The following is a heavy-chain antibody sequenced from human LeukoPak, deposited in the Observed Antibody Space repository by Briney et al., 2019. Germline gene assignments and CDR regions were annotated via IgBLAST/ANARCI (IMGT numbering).Heavy chain of an antibody. CDR3: ARVVIGYYDFWSGLYYMDV. Sequence: GGSLRLSCAASGFTVSSNYMSWVRQAPGKGLEWVSVIYSGGSTYYADSVKGRFTISRDNSKNTLYLQMNSLRAEDTAVYYCARVVIGYYDFWSGLYYMDVWGKGTTVTVSS. J-gene: IGHJ6*03. D-gene: IGHD3-3*01. CDR2: IYSGGST. CDR1: GFTVSSNY. V-gene: IGHV3-53*01.